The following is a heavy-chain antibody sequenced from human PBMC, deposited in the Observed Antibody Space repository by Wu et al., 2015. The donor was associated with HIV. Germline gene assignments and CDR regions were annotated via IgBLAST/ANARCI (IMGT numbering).Heavy chain of an antibody. CDR1: AFPFSLYG. CDR3: ARDAGYSSSSVWYIDL. D-gene: IGHD6-6*01. V-gene: IGHV3-30*02. Sequence: QVQLVESGGGVVQPGGSLRLSCIASAFPFSLYGFHRVRQAPGKGLEWVSFIRFDGSNKYFADSVKGRFTISRDNSKNTLHLQMNSLRAEDTAIYYCARDAGYSSSSVWYIDLWGRGTLVTVSS. J-gene: IGHJ2*01. CDR2: IRFDGSNK.